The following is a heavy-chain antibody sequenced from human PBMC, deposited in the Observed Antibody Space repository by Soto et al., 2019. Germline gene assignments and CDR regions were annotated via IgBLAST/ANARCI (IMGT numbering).Heavy chain of an antibody. CDR2: ISGSDDST. CDR1: GFTFSSYV. CDR3: SKRSSSSTFDY. Sequence: EVQLLESGGGLVQPGESLRLSCAASGFTFSSYVMSWVRQAPGKGLEWVSVISGSDDSTYYADSVKGRFTSSRDNSKNTLYQQMISLSAEDTALSYCSKRSSSSTFDYWGQGTLVTFTS. D-gene: IGHD6-6*01. V-gene: IGHV3-23*01. J-gene: IGHJ4*02.